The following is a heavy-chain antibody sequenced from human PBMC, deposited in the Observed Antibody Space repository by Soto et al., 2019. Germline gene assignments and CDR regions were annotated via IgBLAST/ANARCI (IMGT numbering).Heavy chain of an antibody. CDR2: IHYSGST. CDR3: TRHSPLHLEDFSLYRALDY. J-gene: IGHJ4*02. D-gene: IGHD3-16*02. CDR1: GGSISSGGYY. V-gene: IGHV4-31*03. Sequence: SETLSLTCTVSGGSISSGGYYWSWIRQHPGKGLEWIGYIHYSGSTNYNPSLKSRVTISLDTFKNQFSLKLSSVTAADTAVYYCTRHSPLHLEDFSLYRALDYWGQGSLVTSPQ.